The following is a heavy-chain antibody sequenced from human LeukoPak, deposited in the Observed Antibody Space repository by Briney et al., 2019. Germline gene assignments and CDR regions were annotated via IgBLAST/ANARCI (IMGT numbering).Heavy chain of an antibody. V-gene: IGHV3-33*08. Sequence: PGGSLRLSCAASGFTFSSYGMHWVRQAPGKGLEWVAVIWYDGSNKYYADSVKGRFTISRDNSKNTLYLQMNSLRAEDTAVYYCERAVAVAGTGYYYYYGMDVWGQGTTVTVSS. CDR2: IWYDGSNK. D-gene: IGHD6-19*01. CDR3: ERAVAVAGTGYYYYYGMDV. J-gene: IGHJ6*02. CDR1: GFTFSSYG.